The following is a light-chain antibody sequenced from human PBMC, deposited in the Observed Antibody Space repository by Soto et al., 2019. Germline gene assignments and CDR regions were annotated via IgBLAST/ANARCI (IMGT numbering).Light chain of an antibody. CDR2: DAS. CDR1: QSISSW. V-gene: IGKV1-5*01. Sequence: DIKMTQSPSTLSSTVGDRVTITCRASQSISSWLAWYQQKPGKAPKLLIYDASSLESGVPSRFSGSGSGTEFTLTISSLQTDDFASYYCQQYDSYSWTFGQGTKVDI. CDR3: QQYDSYSWT. J-gene: IGKJ1*01.